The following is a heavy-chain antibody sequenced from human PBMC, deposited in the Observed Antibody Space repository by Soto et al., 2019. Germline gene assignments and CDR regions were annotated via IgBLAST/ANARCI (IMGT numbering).Heavy chain of an antibody. Sequence: EVQLVESGGGLVEPGGSLRLSCAASGFTFSSYSMNWVRQAPGKGREWVSSISSSSSYIYYADSVKGRFTISRDNAKNSLYLQMNRLRAEDTAVYYCARDGSSAVSFYYYYYGMDVWGQGTTVTVSS. D-gene: IGHD6-6*01. V-gene: IGHV3-21*01. CDR3: ARDGSSAVSFYYYYYGMDV. CDR1: GFTFSSYS. CDR2: ISSSSSYI. J-gene: IGHJ6*02.